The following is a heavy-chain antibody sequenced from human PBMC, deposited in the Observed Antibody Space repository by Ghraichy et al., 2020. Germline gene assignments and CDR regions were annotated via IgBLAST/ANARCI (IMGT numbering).Heavy chain of an antibody. V-gene: IGHV3-23*01. Sequence: GGSLRLSCAASGFTFSSYAMSWVRQAPGKGLEWVSTLSAGGTSYADSVKGRFTMSRDNSKNTLYLQMNSLRAEDTAVYYCAKLPGSGNSNTNYFDYWGQGTLVTVSS. D-gene: IGHD4-23*01. J-gene: IGHJ4*02. CDR1: GFTFSSYA. CDR2: LSAGGT. CDR3: AKLPGSGNSNTNYFDY.